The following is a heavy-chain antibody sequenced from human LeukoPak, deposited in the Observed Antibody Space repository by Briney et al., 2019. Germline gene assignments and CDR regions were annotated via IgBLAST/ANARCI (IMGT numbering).Heavy chain of an antibody. CDR2: IYSGGST. CDR3: ARAEQWPPTY. J-gene: IGHJ4*02. D-gene: IGHD6-19*01. CDR1: GFSFSSSW. Sequence: GGSLRLSCAASGFSFSSSWMTWVRQAPGKGLEWVSGIYSGGSTYYADSVKGRFTISRDNSKNTLFLQMNSLRAEDTAVYYCARAEQWPPTYWGQGTLVTVSS. V-gene: IGHV3-53*01.